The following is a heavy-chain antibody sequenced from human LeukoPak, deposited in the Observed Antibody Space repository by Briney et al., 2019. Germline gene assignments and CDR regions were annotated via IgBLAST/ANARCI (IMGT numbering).Heavy chain of an antibody. Sequence: GGSLRLSCAASGFTVSSNYMTWVRQAPGKGLEWVSSISSSGSYIYYADSVKGRFTISRDNAKNSLYLQMNSLRAEDTAVYYCARASTYGDYDPYYYYYYYMDVWGKGTTVTVSS. CDR3: ARASTYGDYDPYYYYYYYMDV. CDR2: ISSSGSYI. V-gene: IGHV3-21*01. D-gene: IGHD4-17*01. J-gene: IGHJ6*03. CDR1: GFTVSSNY.